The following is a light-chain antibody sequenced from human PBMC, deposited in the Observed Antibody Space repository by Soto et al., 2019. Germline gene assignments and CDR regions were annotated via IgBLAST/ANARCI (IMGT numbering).Light chain of an antibody. CDR1: LSVLSSSNSKNY. Sequence: DIVMTQSPDSLAVSLGERATINCKSSLSVLSSSNSKNYLAWYQQKPGQPPKLFIYWASTRESGVPDRFSGSGSGTDFTLTISSLQAEDVAVYYCQQYYTTPRTFGQGTKVEIK. CDR3: QQYYTTPRT. J-gene: IGKJ1*01. V-gene: IGKV4-1*01. CDR2: WAS.